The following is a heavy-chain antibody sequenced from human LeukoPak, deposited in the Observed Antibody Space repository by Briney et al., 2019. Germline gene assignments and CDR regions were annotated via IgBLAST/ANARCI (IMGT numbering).Heavy chain of an antibody. CDR2: VHYSGST. D-gene: IGHD2-2*01. Sequence: SETLSLTCIVSGGSISSITSLTYYWNWIRQSPGTGLEWIGSVHYSGSTYYNPSLKSRVTISADTSKNQFSLKLSSVTAADTAVYYCARVGTRMKCSSTSCVDYWGQGTLVTVSS. V-gene: IGHV4-39*07. CDR3: ARVGTRMKCSSTSCVDY. J-gene: IGHJ4*02. CDR1: GGSISSITSLTYY.